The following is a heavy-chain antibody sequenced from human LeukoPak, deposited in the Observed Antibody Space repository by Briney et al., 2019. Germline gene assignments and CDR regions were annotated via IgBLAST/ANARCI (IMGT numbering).Heavy chain of an antibody. CDR3: ASIAARRPLFAFDI. D-gene: IGHD6-6*01. CDR2: INPNSGGT. CDR1: GYTFTGYY. Sequence: ASVKVSCKASGYTFTGYYMHWVRQAPGQGLEWMGWINPNSGGTNYAQKFQGRVTMTRDRSISTAYMELSRLRSDDTAVYYCASIAARRPLFAFDIWGQGTMVTVSS. V-gene: IGHV1-2*02. J-gene: IGHJ3*02.